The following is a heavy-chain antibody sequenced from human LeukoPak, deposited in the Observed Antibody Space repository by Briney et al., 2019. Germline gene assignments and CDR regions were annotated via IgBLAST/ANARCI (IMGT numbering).Heavy chain of an antibody. J-gene: IGHJ4*02. CDR3: AKSHSGSLRAPFDY. D-gene: IGHD3-22*01. CDR1: GFIFNNFG. V-gene: IGHV1-18*01. CDR2: ISPHSGNT. Sequence: ASVTVSCKTSGFIFNNFGFIWVRQAPGQGLQGMGWISPHSGNTKYAPSLRGRVTLTPDTSSNTPYLALSGLTFDDPAIYYCAKSHSGSLRAPFDYWGQGTLVTVSS.